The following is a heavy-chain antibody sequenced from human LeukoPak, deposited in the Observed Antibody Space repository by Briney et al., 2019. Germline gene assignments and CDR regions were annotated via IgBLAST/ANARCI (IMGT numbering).Heavy chain of an antibody. D-gene: IGHD6-13*01. CDR1: GGTFSGYY. CDR3: ARDGSSWYGKRGFDP. Sequence: PSETLSLTCAVYGGTFSGYYWSWIRQPPGKGLEWIGEINHSGSTKYNPSLKSRVTISVDTSKNQLSLKLSSVTAADTAVYYCARDGSSWYGKRGFDPWGQGTLVTVSS. J-gene: IGHJ5*02. CDR2: INHSGST. V-gene: IGHV4-34*01.